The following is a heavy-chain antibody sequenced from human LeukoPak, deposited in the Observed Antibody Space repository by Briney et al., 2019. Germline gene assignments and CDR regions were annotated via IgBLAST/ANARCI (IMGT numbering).Heavy chain of an antibody. Sequence: PSETLSLTCAVYGGSFSGYYWSWIRQPPGKGLEWIGYIYYSGSTNYNPSLKSRVTISVDTSKNQFSLKLSSVTAADTAVYYCATSAPEDGWDAPYYYYYMDVWGKGTTVTVSS. CDR1: GGSFSGYY. J-gene: IGHJ6*03. V-gene: IGHV4-59*01. CDR3: ATSAPEDGWDAPYYYYYMDV. D-gene: IGHD1-14*01. CDR2: IYYSGST.